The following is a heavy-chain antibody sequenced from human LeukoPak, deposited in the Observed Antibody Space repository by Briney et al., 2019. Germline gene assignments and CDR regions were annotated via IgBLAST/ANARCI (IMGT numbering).Heavy chain of an antibody. CDR2: ISWNSGSI. V-gene: IGHV3-9*01. D-gene: IGHD3-10*01. Sequence: PGRSLRLSCAASGFTFDDYAMHWVRQAPGKGLEWVSGISWNSGSIGYADSVKGRFTISRDNSKNTLYLQMNSLRAEDTAVYYCARGRRGARDNWFDPWGQGTLVTVSS. CDR1: GFTFDDYA. J-gene: IGHJ5*02. CDR3: ARGRRGARDNWFDP.